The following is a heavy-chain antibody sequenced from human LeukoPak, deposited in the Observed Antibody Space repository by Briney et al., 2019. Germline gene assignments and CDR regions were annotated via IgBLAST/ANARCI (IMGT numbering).Heavy chain of an antibody. CDR1: GFTFSSYW. Sequence: PGGSLRLSCAASGFTFSSYWMSWVRQAPGKGLEWVANIKQGGSEKYYMDSVRGRFTISRDNAENSLFLQMKSLRAEDTAVYYCARDLWYYGRSGWPYFDYWGQGTLVTVSS. CDR3: ARDLWYYGRSGWPYFDY. CDR2: IKQGGSEK. D-gene: IGHD3-3*01. V-gene: IGHV3-7*01. J-gene: IGHJ4*02.